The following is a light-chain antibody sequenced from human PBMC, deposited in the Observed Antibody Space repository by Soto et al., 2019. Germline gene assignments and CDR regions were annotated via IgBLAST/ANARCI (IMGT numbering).Light chain of an antibody. V-gene: IGKV3-11*01. J-gene: IGKJ5*01. CDR2: DVS. Sequence: IVLTQSPATLSLSPGKRASLSCRASQNISNYLIWYQQKPGQAPRLLIYDVSNRATGIPARFSGSGSGTDFTLTISSLEPEDFAVSYCQQYGTPRSVTFGQGTRLEIK. CDR1: QNISNY. CDR3: QQYGTPRSVT.